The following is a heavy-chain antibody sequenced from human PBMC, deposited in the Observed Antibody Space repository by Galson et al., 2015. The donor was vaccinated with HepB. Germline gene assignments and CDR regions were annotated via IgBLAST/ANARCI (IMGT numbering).Heavy chain of an antibody. CDR2: IIPIFGTA. V-gene: IGHV1-69*13. CDR3: ARSIVVVTAIPGNYNSNELNRKTGYGAHYYYYGMDV. Sequence: SVKVSCKASGGTFSSYAISWVRQAPGQGLEWMGGIIPIFGTANYAQKFQGRVTITADESTSTAYMELSSLRSEDTAVYYCARSIVVVTAIPGNYNSNELNRKTGYGAHYYYYGMDVCGQGTTVTVSS. J-gene: IGHJ6*02. CDR1: GGTFSSYA. D-gene: IGHD2-21*02.